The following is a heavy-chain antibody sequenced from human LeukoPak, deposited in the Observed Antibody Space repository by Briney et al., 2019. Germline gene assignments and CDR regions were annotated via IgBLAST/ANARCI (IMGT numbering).Heavy chain of an antibody. D-gene: IGHD3-22*01. CDR3: ARGRTMIVVAPGY. Sequence: GGSLRLSCAASGFTFSSYTMNWVRQAPGRGLEWVSSISSSSSYIYSADSVKGRFTISRDNAKNSLFLEMNSLRAEDTAVYYCARGRTMIVVAPGYWGQGTLVTVSS. J-gene: IGHJ4*02. V-gene: IGHV3-21*01. CDR2: ISSSSSYI. CDR1: GFTFSSYT.